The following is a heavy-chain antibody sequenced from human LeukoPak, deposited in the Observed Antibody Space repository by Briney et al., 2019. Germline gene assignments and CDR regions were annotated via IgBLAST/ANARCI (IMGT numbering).Heavy chain of an antibody. J-gene: IGHJ4*02. CDR1: EDSVSSNSAA. V-gene: IGHV6-1*01. D-gene: IGHD6-13*01. Sequence: SQTLSLTCAISEDSVSSNSAAWNWIRQSPSRGLEWLGRTYYRSKWYNDYAVSVKSRITINPDTSKNQSSLKLSSVTAADTAVYYCAREPRYIAAAGTVYWGQGTLVTVSS. CDR2: TYYRSKWYN. CDR3: AREPRYIAAAGTVY.